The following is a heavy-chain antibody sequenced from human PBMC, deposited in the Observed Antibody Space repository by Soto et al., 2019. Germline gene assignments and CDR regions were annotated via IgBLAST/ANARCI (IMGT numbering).Heavy chain of an antibody. Sequence: QVQLVQSGAEVKKPGSSVKVSCKASGGTFSSYAISWVRQAPGQGLEWMGGIIPIFGTANYAQKFQGRVTITADESTSPASMELSSLRSEDTAVYYCARVRIGTTSYYFDYWGQGTLVTVSS. CDR2: IIPIFGTA. V-gene: IGHV1-69*12. CDR3: ARVRIGTTSYYFDY. D-gene: IGHD1-7*01. CDR1: GGTFSSYA. J-gene: IGHJ4*02.